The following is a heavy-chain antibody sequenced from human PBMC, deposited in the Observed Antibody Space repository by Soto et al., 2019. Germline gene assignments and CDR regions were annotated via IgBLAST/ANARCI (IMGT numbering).Heavy chain of an antibody. J-gene: IGHJ3*02. V-gene: IGHV1-45*02. CDR1: GYTFTYRY. Sequence: SVEVSCKXSGYTFTYRYLHWVRQAPGQALEWMGWITPFNGNTNYAQKFQDRVTITRDRSMSTAYMELSSLRSEDTAMYYCATVNRYNGSGISAFDIWGQGTMVTVS. CDR2: ITPFNGNT. CDR3: ATVNRYNGSGISAFDI. D-gene: IGHD3-10*01.